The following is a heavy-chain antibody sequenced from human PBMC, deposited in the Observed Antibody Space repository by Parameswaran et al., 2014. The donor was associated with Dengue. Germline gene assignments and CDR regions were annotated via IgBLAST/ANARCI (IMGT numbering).Heavy chain of an antibody. Sequence: SNARGCARCPGKGLEWVSISAGSVGGGGTYYSDSVKGRFIISRDHSKNTVYLQMNSLRAEDTALYYCARGVDWGSGGLDYWGQGTLVTVSS. CDR3: ARGVDWGSGGLDY. CDR2: GSVGGGGT. J-gene: IGHJ4*02. CDR1: SNA. V-gene: IGHV3-23*01. D-gene: IGHD3-9*01.